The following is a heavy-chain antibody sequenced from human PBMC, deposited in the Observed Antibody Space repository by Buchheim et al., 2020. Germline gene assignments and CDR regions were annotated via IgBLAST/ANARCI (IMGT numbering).Heavy chain of an antibody. CDR2: IKQDGSEK. D-gene: IGHD3-3*01. CDR1: GFTFSSYW. J-gene: IGHJ6*02. Sequence: EVQLVESGGGLVQPGGSLRLSCAASGFTFSSYWMSWVRQAPGKGLEWVANIKQDGSEKYYVDSVKGRFTISRDNVKNSLYLQMNSLRAEDTAVYYCARENGSYDFWSGYWTYYYYYGMDVWGQGTT. CDR3: ARENGSYDFWSGYWTYYYYYGMDV. V-gene: IGHV3-7*01.